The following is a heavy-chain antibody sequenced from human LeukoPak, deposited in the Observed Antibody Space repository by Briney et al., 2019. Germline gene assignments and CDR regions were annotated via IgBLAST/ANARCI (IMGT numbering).Heavy chain of an antibody. Sequence: SETLSLTCTVSGGSISSSSYYWRWIRQPPGKGLEGIGSIYYSGSTYYNPSLKSRVAISVDTSRNQFSLKLSSVPAADTAVYYCLFRNYYYGMDVWGQGTTVTVSS. J-gene: IGHJ6*02. CDR3: LFRNYYYGMDV. CDR1: GGSISSSSYY. D-gene: IGHD2-21*01. CDR2: IYYSGST. V-gene: IGHV4-39*01.